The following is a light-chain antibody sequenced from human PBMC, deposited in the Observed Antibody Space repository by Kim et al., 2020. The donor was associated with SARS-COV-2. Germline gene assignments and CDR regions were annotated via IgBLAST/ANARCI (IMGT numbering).Light chain of an antibody. Sequence: QSALTQPASVSGSPGQSITISCTGTSSDVGGYNYVSWYQQHPGKAPKLMIYDVSKRPSGFSNRFSGSKSGNTASLTISGLQAEDEADYYCSSYTSSSTLWVFGGGTQLTVL. J-gene: IGLJ3*02. V-gene: IGLV2-14*01. CDR2: DVS. CDR3: SSYTSSSTLWV. CDR1: SSDVGGYNY.